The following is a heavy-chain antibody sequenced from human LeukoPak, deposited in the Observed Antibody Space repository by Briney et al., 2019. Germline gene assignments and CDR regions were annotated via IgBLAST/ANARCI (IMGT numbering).Heavy chain of an antibody. D-gene: IGHD3-22*01. CDR1: GFTFGDYA. J-gene: IGHJ3*02. CDR2: IRSKAYGGTT. Sequence: GGSLRLSCTASGFTFGDYAMSWVRQAPGKGLEWVGFIRSKAYGGTTEYAASVKGRFTISRDDSKSIAYLQMNSLKTEDTAVYYCTRDGYYYDSSGYYFFGDAFDIWGQGTMVTVSS. CDR3: TRDGYYYDSSGYYFFGDAFDI. V-gene: IGHV3-49*04.